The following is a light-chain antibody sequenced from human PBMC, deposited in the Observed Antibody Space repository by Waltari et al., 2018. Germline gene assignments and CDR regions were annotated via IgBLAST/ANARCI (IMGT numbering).Light chain of an antibody. J-gene: IGLJ3*02. CDR1: TSNIGANL. V-gene: IGLV1-47*02. Sequence: QSVLTQPPSASGTPGQRVTISCSGSTSNIGANLVYWYQQLPGKAPKLLSYNNNQRPSGVPDRFSDSKSGTAASLAISGLRSEDEAEYYCAVWDERVRGRVFGGGTKLTVL. CDR3: AVWDERVRGRV. CDR2: NNN.